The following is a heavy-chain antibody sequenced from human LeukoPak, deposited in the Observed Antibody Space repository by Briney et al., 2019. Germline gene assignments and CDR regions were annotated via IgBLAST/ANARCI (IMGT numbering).Heavy chain of an antibody. V-gene: IGHV3-23*01. D-gene: IGHD3-10*01. J-gene: IGHJ4*02. CDR3: ANSLTGSGMYWALDY. CDR1: GFTFSSYA. Sequence: GGSLRLSCAASGFTFSSYAMSWLRRARGKGLEWVSAISGSGGSTYYVGSVKGRFIIYRDNSKNTLYLQTNSLRDEDRAVYFCANSLTGSGMYWALDYWGQGTLVTVSS. CDR2: ISGSGGST.